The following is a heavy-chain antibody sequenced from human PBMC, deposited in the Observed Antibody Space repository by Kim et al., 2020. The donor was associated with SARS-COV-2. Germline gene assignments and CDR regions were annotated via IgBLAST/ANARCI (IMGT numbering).Heavy chain of an antibody. CDR2: ISWNSGSI. D-gene: IGHD1-26*01. Sequence: GGSLRLSCAASGFTFDDYAMHWVRQAPGKGLEWVSGISWNSGSIGYADSVKGRFTISRDNAKNSLYLQMNSLRAEDTALYYCAKDLGYSGSYSGFDYWGQGTLVTVSS. CDR1: GFTFDDYA. V-gene: IGHV3-9*01. J-gene: IGHJ4*02. CDR3: AKDLGYSGSYSGFDY.